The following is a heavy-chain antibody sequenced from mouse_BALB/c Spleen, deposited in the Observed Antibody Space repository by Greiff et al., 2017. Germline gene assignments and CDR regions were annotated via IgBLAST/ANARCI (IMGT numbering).Heavy chain of an antibody. Sequence: QVQLKESGPGLVQPSQSLSITCTVSGFSLTSYGVHWVRQSPGKGLEWLGVIWSGGSTDYNAAFISRLSISKDNSKSQVFFKMNSLQANDTAIYYCARNGDYYGYRDWYFDVWGAGTTVTVSS. CDR1: GFSLTSYG. CDR2: IWSGGST. CDR3: ARNGDYYGYRDWYFDV. D-gene: IGHD1-2*01. V-gene: IGHV2-2*02. J-gene: IGHJ1*01.